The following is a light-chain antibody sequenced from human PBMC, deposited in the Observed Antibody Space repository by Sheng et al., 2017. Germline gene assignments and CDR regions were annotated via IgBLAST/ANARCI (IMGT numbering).Light chain of an antibody. CDR3: SAYTSSSTRV. J-gene: IGLJ2*01. Sequence: QSALTQPASVSGSPGQSITISCTGISSDVGGYNYVSWYQHHPGKAPRLMIYDVTNRPSGVSNRFSGSQSDNTASLTISGLQAEDEADYYCSAYTSSSTRVFGGGTKLTVL. CDR1: SSDVGGYNY. CDR2: DVT. V-gene: IGLV2-14*03.